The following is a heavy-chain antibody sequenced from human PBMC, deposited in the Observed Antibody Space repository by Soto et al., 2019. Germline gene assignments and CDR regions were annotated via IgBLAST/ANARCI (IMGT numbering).Heavy chain of an antibody. D-gene: IGHD2-15*01. Sequence: GGSLRLSCAASGFTFSSYGMHWVRQAPGKGLEWVAVIWYDGSNKYYADSVKGRFTISRDNSKNTLYLQMNSLRAEDTAVYYCARDCVDIVVVVASLGYYYYYMDVWGKGTTVTVSS. V-gene: IGHV3-33*01. CDR3: ARDCVDIVVVVASLGYYYYYMDV. CDR1: GFTFSSYG. J-gene: IGHJ6*03. CDR2: IWYDGSNK.